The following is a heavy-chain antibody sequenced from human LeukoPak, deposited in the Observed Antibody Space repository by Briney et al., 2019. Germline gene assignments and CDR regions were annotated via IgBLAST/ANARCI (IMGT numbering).Heavy chain of an antibody. CDR3: ARNSGYDAFDI. CDR1: GGSISDYF. D-gene: IGHD1-26*01. CDR2: MYYSGST. V-gene: IGHV4-59*12. J-gene: IGHJ3*02. Sequence: PSETLSLTCTVSGGSISDYFWSWIRQPPGKGLEWIGYMYYSGSTNYNPSFKSRVTISVGTSKNQFSLQLSSVTAADTAVYYCARNSGYDAFDIWGQGTMVTVSS.